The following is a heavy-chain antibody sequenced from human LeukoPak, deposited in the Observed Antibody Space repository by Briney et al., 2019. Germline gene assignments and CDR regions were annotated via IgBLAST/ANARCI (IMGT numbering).Heavy chain of an antibody. Sequence: GGSLRLSCAASGFTFSRDSMNWVRQAPGKGLEWVSYINGGGSPIFYADSVRGRFTISRDNAKNSLHLQMNSLTAEDTAVYCCAKAQQLWYHFDYWGQGTLVTVSS. CDR2: INGGGSPI. V-gene: IGHV3-48*01. D-gene: IGHD5-18*01. J-gene: IGHJ4*02. CDR1: GFTFSRDS. CDR3: AKAQQLWYHFDY.